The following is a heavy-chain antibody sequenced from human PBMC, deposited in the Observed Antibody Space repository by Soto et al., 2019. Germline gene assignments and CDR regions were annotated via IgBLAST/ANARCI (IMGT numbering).Heavy chain of an antibody. V-gene: IGHV3-30-3*01. CDR3: ARISSSGYFDL. Sequence: PGGSLRLSCAASGFTFSSYAMHWVRQAPGKGLEWVAVISYDGSNKYYADSVKGRFTISRDNSKNTLYLQMNSLRAEDTAVYYCARISSSGYFDLWGRGTLVTVSS. J-gene: IGHJ2*01. CDR2: ISYDGSNK. CDR1: GFTFSSYA. D-gene: IGHD6-6*01.